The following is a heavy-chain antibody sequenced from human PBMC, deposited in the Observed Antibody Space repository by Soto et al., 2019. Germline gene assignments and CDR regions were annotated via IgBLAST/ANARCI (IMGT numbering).Heavy chain of an antibody. CDR2: MSYDGTKQ. CDR3: ARDPPVAGTY. D-gene: IGHD6-19*01. V-gene: IGHV3-30*03. Sequence: LRLSCAASGFTFSTYGMHWVRQAPGKGLEWVAAMSYDGTKQYYVDSVKGRFTISRDNAKNSLYLQMNSLRAEDTAVYYCARDPPVAGTYWGQGTLVTVSS. J-gene: IGHJ4*02. CDR1: GFTFSTYG.